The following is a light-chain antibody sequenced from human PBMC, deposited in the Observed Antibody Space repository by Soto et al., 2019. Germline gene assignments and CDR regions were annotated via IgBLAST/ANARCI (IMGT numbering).Light chain of an antibody. Sequence: DIQMTQSPSTLSASVGDRVTITCRASQSISSWLAWYQQKPGKAPKLLIYKASSLESGVPSRFSGSGSGTEFTLTISSLQPDDFATYYCQKYNRYWTFGQGTKVEI. CDR1: QSISSW. J-gene: IGKJ1*01. CDR3: QKYNRYWT. CDR2: KAS. V-gene: IGKV1-5*03.